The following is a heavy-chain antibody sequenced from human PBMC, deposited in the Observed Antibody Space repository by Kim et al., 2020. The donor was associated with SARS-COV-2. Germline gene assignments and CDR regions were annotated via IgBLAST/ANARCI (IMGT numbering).Heavy chain of an antibody. V-gene: IGHV1-18*01. J-gene: IGHJ5*02. Sequence: AQKLQGRVTMTTDTATSTAYMELRSLRSDDTAVYYCARQLLWFGGDWFDPWGQGTLVTVSS. D-gene: IGHD3-10*01. CDR3: ARQLLWFGGDWFDP.